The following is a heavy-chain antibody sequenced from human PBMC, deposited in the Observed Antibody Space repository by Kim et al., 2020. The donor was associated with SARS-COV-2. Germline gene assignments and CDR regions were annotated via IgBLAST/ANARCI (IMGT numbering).Heavy chain of an antibody. D-gene: IGHD6-13*01. V-gene: IGHV3-30-3*01. CDR1: GFTFSNHN. CDR2: ISFDGGNK. J-gene: IGHJ4*02. Sequence: GGSLRLSCAASGFTFSNHNMHWVRQAPGKGLEWVAVISFDGGNKYYADSVKGRFTISRDNSKNTLLLQMNSLRAEDTAVYYCASRNSAAGDFIWGQGTLVTVTS. CDR3: ASRNSAAGDFI.